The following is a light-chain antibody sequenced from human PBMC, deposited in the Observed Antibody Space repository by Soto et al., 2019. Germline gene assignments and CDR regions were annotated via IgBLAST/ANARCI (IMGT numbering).Light chain of an antibody. V-gene: IGKV4-1*01. CDR3: QQYYSNPRT. J-gene: IGKJ1*01. Sequence: DIVMTQSPDSLPVSLGERATINFSSSQRVLYTSNNKNYLAWYQQKPGQSPKLLIYWASTRESGVPDRFSGSGSGTDFTLTISSLQAEDVAVYYCQQYYSNPRTFGQGTKVDIK. CDR1: QRVLYTSNNKNY. CDR2: WAS.